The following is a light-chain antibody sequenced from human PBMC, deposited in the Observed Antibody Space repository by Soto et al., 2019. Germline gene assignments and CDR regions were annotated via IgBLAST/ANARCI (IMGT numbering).Light chain of an antibody. Sequence: QSVLTQPPSASGSPGQSVTISCTGTNNDIGVYDFVSWYQHHPGQAPRLIIYEVVQRPSGVPDRFSGSKSGNTASLTVSGLQAADEADYFCKSCAGSNTYVFGSGTKVTVL. CDR1: NNDIGVYDF. V-gene: IGLV2-8*01. CDR3: KSCAGSNTYV. CDR2: EVV. J-gene: IGLJ1*01.